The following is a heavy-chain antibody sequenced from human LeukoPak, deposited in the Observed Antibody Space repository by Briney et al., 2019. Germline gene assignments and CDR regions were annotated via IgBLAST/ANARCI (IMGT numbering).Heavy chain of an antibody. Sequence: PSETLSLTCTVSGGSISSSSYYWGWIRQPPGKGLEWIGSIYYSGSTYYNPSLKSRVTISVDTSKNQFSLKLSSVTAADTAVYYCARPPPEGDAGYWGQGTLVTVSS. V-gene: IGHV4-39*01. CDR2: IYYSGST. J-gene: IGHJ4*02. D-gene: IGHD2-21*01. CDR1: GGSISSSSYY. CDR3: ARPPPEGDAGY.